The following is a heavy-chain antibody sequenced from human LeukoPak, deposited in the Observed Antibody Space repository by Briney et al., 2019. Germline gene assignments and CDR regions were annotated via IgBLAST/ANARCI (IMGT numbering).Heavy chain of an antibody. D-gene: IGHD3-10*01. Sequence: KSSETLSLTCTVSGGSISSYYWSWIRQPPGKGLEWTGYIYYSGSTNYNPSLKSRVTISVDRSKNQFSLKLSSVTAADTAVYYCARSTYYYGSGSYFSRWGQGTLVTVSS. J-gene: IGHJ4*02. CDR1: GGSISSYY. CDR2: IYYSGST. V-gene: IGHV4-59*12. CDR3: ARSTYYYGSGSYFSR.